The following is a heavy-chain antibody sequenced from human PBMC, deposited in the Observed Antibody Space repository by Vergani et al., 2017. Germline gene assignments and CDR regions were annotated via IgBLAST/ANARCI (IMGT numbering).Heavy chain of an antibody. V-gene: IGHV5-51*01. CDR3: ARPERKQWLGLNDAFDI. Sequence: EVQLVQSGAEVKKPGESLKISCKGSGYSFTSYWIGWVRQMPGKGLEWMGIIYPGDSDTRYSPSFQGQVTISADKSISTAYLQWSSLKASDTAMYYCARPERKQWLGLNDAFDIWGQGTMVTVSS. CDR1: GYSFTSYW. CDR2: IYPGDSDT. D-gene: IGHD6-19*01. J-gene: IGHJ3*02.